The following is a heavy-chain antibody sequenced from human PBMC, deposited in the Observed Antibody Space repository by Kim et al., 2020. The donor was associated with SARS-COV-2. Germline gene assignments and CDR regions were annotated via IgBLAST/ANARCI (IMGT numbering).Heavy chain of an antibody. Sequence: ASVKVSCKASGYSFSEYFIHWVRQAPAQGLEWMGRINPNSGGTNYAQKFQGRVTMTRDTSVSTAYMDLSSLTSDDTAVYYCARVSNPYYYYSSGQEHWFD. D-gene: IGHD3-22*01. CDR2: INPNSGGT. CDR3: ARVSNPYYYYSSGQEHWFD. CDR1: GYSFSEYF. J-gene: IGHJ5*01. V-gene: IGHV1-2*06.